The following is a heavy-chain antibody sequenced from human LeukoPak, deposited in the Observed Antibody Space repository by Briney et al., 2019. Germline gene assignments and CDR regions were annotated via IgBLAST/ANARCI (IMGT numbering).Heavy chain of an antibody. CDR1: GGSISSYY. CDR2: IYYSGST. V-gene: IGHV4-59*01. D-gene: IGHD3-9*01. CDR3: ARDTTYYDILTGYQEANRFDP. J-gene: IGHJ5*02. Sequence: PSETLSLTCTVSGGSISSYYWSWIRQPPGKGLEWIGYIYYSGSTNYNPSLKSRVTISVDTSKNQFSLKLSSVTAADTAVYYCARDTTYYDILTGYQEANRFDPWGQGTLVTVSS.